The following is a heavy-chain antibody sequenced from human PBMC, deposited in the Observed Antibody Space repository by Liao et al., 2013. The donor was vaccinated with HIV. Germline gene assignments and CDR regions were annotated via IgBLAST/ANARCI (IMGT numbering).Heavy chain of an antibody. CDR3: AREDRWGLAFDI. J-gene: IGHJ3*02. V-gene: IGHV4-59*08. Sequence: QVQLQESGPGLVKPSETLSLTCTVSGGSISSYYWSWIRQPPGKGLEWIGYIYYSGSTNYNPSLKSRVTISVDTSKNQFSLKLSSVTAADTAVYYCAREDRWGLAFDIWGQGTSGTPSLQ. CDR1: GGSISSYY. D-gene: IGHD2-21*01. CDR2: IYYSGST.